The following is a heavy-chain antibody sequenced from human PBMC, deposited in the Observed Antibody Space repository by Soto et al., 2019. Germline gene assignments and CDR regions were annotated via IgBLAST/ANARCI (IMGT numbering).Heavy chain of an antibody. Sequence: GGSLILSCAASGFPFSSYVMHWVRQAPGEGLEWVAVIWYDGSSKYYADSVKGRFTISRDNSKNTLYVQMNSLRAEDTAVYYCARSSYYGSGSYFPFDYWGQGTLVTVSS. D-gene: IGHD3-10*01. CDR1: GFPFSSYV. CDR3: ARSSYYGSGSYFPFDY. J-gene: IGHJ4*02. V-gene: IGHV3-33*01. CDR2: IWYDGSSK.